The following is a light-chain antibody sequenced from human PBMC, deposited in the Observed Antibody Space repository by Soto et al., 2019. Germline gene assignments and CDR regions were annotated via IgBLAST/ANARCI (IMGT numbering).Light chain of an antibody. V-gene: IGKV3-15*01. J-gene: IGKJ1*01. CDR1: QSVSSY. CDR2: DAS. CDR3: QQYNNRPLS. Sequence: EIVMTQSPATLSVSPGERATLSLRASQSVSSYLAWYQQKPGKAPRLLIYDASNRATGIPARFSGGGSGTEFTLTISSLQSEDFAIYYCQQYNNRPLSFGQGTKVDIK.